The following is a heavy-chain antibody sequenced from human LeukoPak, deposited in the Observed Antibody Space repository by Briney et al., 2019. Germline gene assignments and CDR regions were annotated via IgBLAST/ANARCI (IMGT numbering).Heavy chain of an antibody. CDR2: ISSSSSYI. CDR3: ARDRGIAARPGDYFDY. CDR1: GFTFSSYS. Sequence: GGSLRLSCAASGFTFSSYSMNWVRQAPGKGLEWVSSISSSSSYIYYADSVKGRFTISRDNAKNSLYLQMNSLRAEDTAVYYCARDRGIAARPGDYFDYWGQGTLVTVSS. D-gene: IGHD6-6*01. V-gene: IGHV3-21*01. J-gene: IGHJ4*02.